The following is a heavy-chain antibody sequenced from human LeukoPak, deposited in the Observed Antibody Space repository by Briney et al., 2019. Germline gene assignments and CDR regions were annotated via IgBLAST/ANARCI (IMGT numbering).Heavy chain of an antibody. CDR1: GGSISSSSYY. V-gene: IGHV4-39*01. D-gene: IGHD2-15*01. J-gene: IGHJ4*02. CDR2: IYYSGST. Sequence: SETLSLTCTVSGGSISSSSYYWGWIRQPPGKGLEWIGSIYYSGSTYYNPSLKSRVTISVDTSKNQFSLKLSSVTAADTAVYYCARLDPRYCSGGSCYSVALAVIDYWGQGTLDTVSS. CDR3: ARLDPRYCSGGSCYSVALAVIDY.